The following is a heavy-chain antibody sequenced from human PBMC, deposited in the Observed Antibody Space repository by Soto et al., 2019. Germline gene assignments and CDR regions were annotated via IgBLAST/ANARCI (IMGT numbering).Heavy chain of an antibody. D-gene: IGHD5-18*01. CDR1: GGSISSGGYS. V-gene: IGHV4-61*08. Sequence: SETLSLTCAVSGGSISSGGYSWSWIRQPPGKGLEWIGYIYSSGSTHYNPSLQNRVTILIDTSKNQVSLKVYSVTAADTAVYYCARDHPHSYGVYYFDYWGQGTPVTVSS. J-gene: IGHJ4*02. CDR2: IYSSGST. CDR3: ARDHPHSYGVYYFDY.